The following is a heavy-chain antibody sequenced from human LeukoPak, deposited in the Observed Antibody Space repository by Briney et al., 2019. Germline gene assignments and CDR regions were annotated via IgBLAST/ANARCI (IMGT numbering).Heavy chain of an antibody. Sequence: PGESLKISCKGSGYSFTSYWIGWVRQLPGIGLEWMGIIYPGDSDSRYSPSFQGQVTISADKSISTAYLQWSSLKASDTAMYYCARQVAYTSGRTFDFWGQGTLVTVSS. J-gene: IGHJ4*02. D-gene: IGHD6-19*01. CDR2: IYPGDSDS. CDR3: ARQVAYTSGRTFDF. CDR1: GYSFTSYW. V-gene: IGHV5-51*01.